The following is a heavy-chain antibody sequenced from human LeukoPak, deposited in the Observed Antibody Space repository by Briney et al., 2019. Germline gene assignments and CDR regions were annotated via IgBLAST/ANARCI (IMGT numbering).Heavy chain of an antibody. CDR1: GFTFSDYI. J-gene: IGHJ3*02. D-gene: IGHD3-16*01. Sequence: GGSLRLSCAASGFTFSDYILDWVRQAPGKGLEWVGRIRRGANSYTTEYTASVTGRFTISRDDSRNSLYLHMNSLKTKDTAVYHCSRDGGEGGNSAFDIWGQGTMVTVSS. CDR2: IRRGANSYTT. CDR3: SRDGGEGGNSAFDI. V-gene: IGHV3-72*01.